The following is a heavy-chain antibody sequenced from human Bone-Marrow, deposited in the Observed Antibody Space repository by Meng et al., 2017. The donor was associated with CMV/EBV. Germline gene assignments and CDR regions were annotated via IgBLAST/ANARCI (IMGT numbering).Heavy chain of an antibody. J-gene: IGHJ6*02. V-gene: IGHV4-39*07. Sequence: SETLSLTCNVSGGSISSTSYYWGWIRQSPGKGLEWIGSIYSGGSAYYNPSLKSRVVISVDTSKNEFYVNMTSVTAADTAIYYCARAGSPGSSGWYDGMDFWGQGTTVTVSS. CDR2: IYSGGSA. D-gene: IGHD6-19*01. CDR3: ARAGSPGSSGWYDGMDF. CDR1: GGSISSTSYY.